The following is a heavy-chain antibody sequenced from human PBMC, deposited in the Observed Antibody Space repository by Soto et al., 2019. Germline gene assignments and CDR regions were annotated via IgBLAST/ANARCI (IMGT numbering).Heavy chain of an antibody. D-gene: IGHD6-6*01. V-gene: IGHV3-48*02. Sequence: EVQLVESGGGLVQPGGSLRLSCAASGFTFSNYGMNWVRQAPGKGLAWVSYISSSISIKQYADSVKGRFTISRDNAKNSLFLQMNSLRDEDTAVYYCTRGGAARPDYWGQGTLVTVSS. CDR2: ISSSISIK. CDR1: GFTFSNYG. CDR3: TRGGAARPDY. J-gene: IGHJ4*02.